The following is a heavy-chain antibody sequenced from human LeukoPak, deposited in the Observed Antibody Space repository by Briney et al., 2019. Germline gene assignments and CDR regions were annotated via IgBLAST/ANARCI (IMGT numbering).Heavy chain of an antibody. CDR1: GYTFTGYY. Sequence: APVKVSCKASGYTFTGYYMHWARQAPGQGLEWMGWINPNSGGTNYAQKFQGRVTMTRDTSISTAYMELSRLRSDDTAVYYCARSKYQLPSNWFDPWGQGTLVTVSS. D-gene: IGHD2-2*01. V-gene: IGHV1-2*02. J-gene: IGHJ5*02. CDR3: ARSKYQLPSNWFDP. CDR2: INPNSGGT.